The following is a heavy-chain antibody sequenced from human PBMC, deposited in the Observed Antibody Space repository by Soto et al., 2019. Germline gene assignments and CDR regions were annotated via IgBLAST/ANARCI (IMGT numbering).Heavy chain of an antibody. CDR3: ARDLYDFWSGYSYRVFDY. V-gene: IGHV3-7*01. J-gene: IGHJ4*02. Sequence: GGSLRLSCAASGFTFSSYWMSWVRQAPGKGLEWVANIKQDGSEKYYVDSVKGRFTISRDNAKNSLYLQMNSLRAEDTAVYYCARDLYDFWSGYSYRVFDYWGQGTLVTVSS. CDR1: GFTFSSYW. CDR2: IKQDGSEK. D-gene: IGHD3-3*01.